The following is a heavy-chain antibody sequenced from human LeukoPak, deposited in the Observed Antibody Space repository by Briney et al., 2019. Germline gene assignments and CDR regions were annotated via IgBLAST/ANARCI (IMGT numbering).Heavy chain of an antibody. CDR2: INPNTGGT. V-gene: IGHV1-2*02. D-gene: IGHD6-19*01. CDR1: GYTFTGYY. J-gene: IGHJ3*02. Sequence: ASVKVSCKASGYTFTGYYMHWVRQAPGQGLEWMGWINPNTGGTDYAQKFQGRVTMTRDTSISTAYMELSRLRSDDTAVYYCARPRAQQWLVRGDAFDIWGRGTMVTVS. CDR3: ARPRAQQWLVRGDAFDI.